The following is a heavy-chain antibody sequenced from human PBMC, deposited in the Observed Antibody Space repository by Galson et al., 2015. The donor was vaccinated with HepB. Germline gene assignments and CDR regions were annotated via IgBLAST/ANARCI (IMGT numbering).Heavy chain of an antibody. V-gene: IGHV3-30*04. CDR3: ARDELAVAGPIDY. D-gene: IGHD6-19*01. Sequence: SLRLSCAASGFTFSSYAMHWVRQAPGKGLEWVAVISYDGSNKYYADSVKGRFTISRDNSKNTLYLRMNSLRAEDTAVYYCARDELAVAGPIDYWGQGTLVTVSS. CDR1: GFTFSSYA. CDR2: ISYDGSNK. J-gene: IGHJ4*02.